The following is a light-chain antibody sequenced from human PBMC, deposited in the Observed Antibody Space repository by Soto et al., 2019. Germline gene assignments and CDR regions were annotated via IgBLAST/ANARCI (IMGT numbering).Light chain of an antibody. CDR3: SSYTTVFTYV. CDR1: SSDVGSYNY. J-gene: IGLJ1*01. V-gene: IGLV2-14*01. CDR2: EVS. Sequence: QSALTQPASVSGSPGQSITISCTGTSSDVGSYNYVSWYQLHPGKAPKLMIYEVSNRPSGVPDRFSGSKSGTSASLAISGLQSEDEADYYCSSYTTVFTYVFGTGTKVTVL.